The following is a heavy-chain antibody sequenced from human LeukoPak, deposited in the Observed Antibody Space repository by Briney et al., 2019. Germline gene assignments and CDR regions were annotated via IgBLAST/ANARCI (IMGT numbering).Heavy chain of an antibody. D-gene: IGHD6-6*01. CDR2: TYYRSKCYN. J-gene: IGHJ5*02. CDR3: ARDLDSSSPFRVTNWFDP. Sequence: SQTLSLTCAISGYSVSSNSSAWNWIRQSPSRGLEWLGSTYYRSKCYNDYAVSVKSQITINPDTSKNQFSLQLNSVTPEDTAVYYCARDLDSSSPFRVTNWFDPWGQGTLVTVSS. CDR1: GYSVSSNSSA. V-gene: IGHV6-1*01.